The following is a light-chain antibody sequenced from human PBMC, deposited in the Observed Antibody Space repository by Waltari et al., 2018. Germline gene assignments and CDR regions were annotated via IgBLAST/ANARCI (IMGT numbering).Light chain of an antibody. Sequence: SSELIQDPAVSVALGQSVRITCQGNSIRSYYASWYQKKPGQAPVIVIYGKNNRPSGIPDRFSGSSSGNTASLTITGAQAEDEADYYCNSRDSSGNHVVFGGGTKLTVL. CDR3: NSRDSSGNHVV. CDR1: SIRSYY. J-gene: IGLJ2*01. CDR2: GKN. V-gene: IGLV3-19*01.